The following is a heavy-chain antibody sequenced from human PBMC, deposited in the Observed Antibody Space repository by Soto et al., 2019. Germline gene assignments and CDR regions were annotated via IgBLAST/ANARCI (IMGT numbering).Heavy chain of an antibody. D-gene: IGHD3-16*01. Sequence: QVQLKQWGAGLWKPSETLSLTYAVYGGSFSGYYWSWIRQYPDKGLEWIGEIYHDGSTKYNPSLKNRVTISIDRSRNQFSLNLRSVTAADTAVYYCARGRAGLGPWGQGTLVTVSS. CDR3: ARGRAGLGP. J-gene: IGHJ5*02. CDR2: IYHDGST. V-gene: IGHV4-34*01. CDR1: GGSFSGYY.